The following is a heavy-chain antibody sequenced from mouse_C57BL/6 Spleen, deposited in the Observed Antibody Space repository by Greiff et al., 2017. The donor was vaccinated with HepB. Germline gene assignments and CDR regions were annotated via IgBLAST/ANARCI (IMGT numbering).Heavy chain of an antibody. CDR3: VRHESAWFAY. CDR1: GFSFNTYA. CDR2: IRSKSNNYAT. V-gene: IGHV10-1*01. Sequence: EVKLMESGGGLVQPKGSLKLSCAASGFSFNTYAMNWVRQAPGKGLEWVARIRSKSNNYATYYADSVKDRFTISRDDSESMLYLQMNNLKTEDTAMYYCVRHESAWFAYWGQGTLVTVSA. J-gene: IGHJ3*01.